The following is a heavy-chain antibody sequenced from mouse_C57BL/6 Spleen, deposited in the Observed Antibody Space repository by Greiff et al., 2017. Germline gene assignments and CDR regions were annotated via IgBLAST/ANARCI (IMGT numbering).Heavy chain of an antibody. CDR3: ARHDYDGAWFAY. D-gene: IGHD2-4*01. V-gene: IGHV2-6-1*01. CDR2: IWSDGST. Sequence: VQRVESGPGLVAPSQSLSITCTVSGFSLTSYGVHWVRQPPGKGLEWLVVIWSDGSTTYNSALKSRLSISKDNSKSQVFLKMKSLQTDDTAMYYCARHDYDGAWFAYWGQGTLVTVSA. CDR1: GFSLTSYG. J-gene: IGHJ3*01.